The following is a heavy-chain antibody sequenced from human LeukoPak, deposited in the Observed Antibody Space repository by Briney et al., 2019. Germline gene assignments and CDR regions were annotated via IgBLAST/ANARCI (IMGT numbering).Heavy chain of an antibody. D-gene: IGHD6-19*01. Sequence: GGSLRLSCAASGFTFDDYAMHWVRQAPGKGLEWVSGISWNSGSIGYADSVKGRFTISRDNAKNSLYLQMNSLRAEDMALYYCAKAPSRWLVSLGQAFDYWGQGTLVTVSS. V-gene: IGHV3-9*03. CDR3: AKAPSRWLVSLGQAFDY. CDR1: GFTFDDYA. CDR2: ISWNSGSI. J-gene: IGHJ4*02.